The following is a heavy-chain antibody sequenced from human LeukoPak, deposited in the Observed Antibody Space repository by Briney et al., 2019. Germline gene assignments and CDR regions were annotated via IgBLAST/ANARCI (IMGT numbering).Heavy chain of an antibody. CDR3: ARRPRGYALDV. Sequence: GGSLRLSCTASGFTFRDNAMHWVRQAPGKGLEWVALISTDSINKYYADSVAGRFTVSRDDSNNTLFLHLDTLKTEDTAVYFCARRPRGYALDVWGQGTMVTVS. CDR1: GFTFRDNA. CDR2: ISTDSINK. V-gene: IGHV3-30*04. J-gene: IGHJ3*01.